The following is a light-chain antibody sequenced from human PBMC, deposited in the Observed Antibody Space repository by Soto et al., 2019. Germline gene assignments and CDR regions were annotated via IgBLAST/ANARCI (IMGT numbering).Light chain of an antibody. J-gene: IGKJ1*01. CDR3: QHYGSSPRT. CDR1: QSVSSRY. CDR2: GAS. V-gene: IGKV3-20*01. Sequence: EVVLTQAPGTLSLSPGERATLSCRASQSVSSRYSAWYQQKPGQAPRLLIYGASTRATGIPDRFSGSGSETDFTLTISRLEPEDFAVYYCQHYGSSPRTFGQGTKVDI.